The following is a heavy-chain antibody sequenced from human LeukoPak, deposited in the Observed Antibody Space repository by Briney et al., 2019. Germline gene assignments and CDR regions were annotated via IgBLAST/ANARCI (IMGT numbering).Heavy chain of an antibody. Sequence: GGSLRLSCAASGFTFSDYYMSWIRQAPGKGLEWISYISSSSSTKYYADSVKGRFTISRDNAKNSLYLQMNSLRTEDTALYYCAKDIGCGTDGCGGLGYWGQGTLVTVSS. CDR3: AKDIGCGTDGCGGLGY. D-gene: IGHD2-15*01. V-gene: IGHV3-11*01. CDR1: GFTFSDYY. CDR2: ISSSSSTK. J-gene: IGHJ4*02.